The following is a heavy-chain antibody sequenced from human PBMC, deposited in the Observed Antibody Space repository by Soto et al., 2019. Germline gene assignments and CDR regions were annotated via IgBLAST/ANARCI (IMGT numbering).Heavy chain of an antibody. Sequence: SETLSLTCTVSGGSISSSSYYWGWIRQPPGKGLEWIGSIYYSGSTYYNPSLKSRVTISVDTPKNQFSLKLSSVTAADTAVYYCARLRYSGYALSPNFDYWGQGTLVTVSS. CDR1: GGSISSSSYY. CDR3: ARLRYSGYALSPNFDY. J-gene: IGHJ4*02. CDR2: IYYSGST. V-gene: IGHV4-39*01. D-gene: IGHD5-12*01.